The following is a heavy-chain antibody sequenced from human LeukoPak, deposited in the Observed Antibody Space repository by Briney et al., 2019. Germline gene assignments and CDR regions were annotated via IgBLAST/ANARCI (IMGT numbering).Heavy chain of an antibody. CDR3: ARVRNYYYYMDV. J-gene: IGHJ6*03. CDR2: INHSGST. V-gene: IGHV4-34*01. CDR1: GGSFSGYY. Sequence: SETLSLTCAVYGGSFSGYYWSWIRQPPGKGLEWIGEINHSGSTNYNPSLKSRVTISVDTSKNQFSLKLSSVTAADTAVYYCARVRNYYYYMDVWGKGTTVTVSS.